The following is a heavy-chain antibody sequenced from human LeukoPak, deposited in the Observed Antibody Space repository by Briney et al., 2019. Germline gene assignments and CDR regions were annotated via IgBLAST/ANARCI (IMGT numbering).Heavy chain of an antibody. V-gene: IGHV1-18*04. J-gene: IGHJ5*02. CDR2: ISAYNGNT. Sequence: GASVKVSCKASGYTFTGYYMHWVRQAPGQGLEWMGWISAYNGNTNYAQKLQGRVTMTTDTSTSTAYMELRSLRSDDTAVYYCARGIAAAGTWINWFDPWGQGTLVTVSS. CDR1: GYTFTGYY. D-gene: IGHD6-13*01. CDR3: ARGIAAAGTWINWFDP.